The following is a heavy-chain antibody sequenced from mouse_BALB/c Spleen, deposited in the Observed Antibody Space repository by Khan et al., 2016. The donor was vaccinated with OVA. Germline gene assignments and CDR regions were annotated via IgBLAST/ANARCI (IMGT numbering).Heavy chain of an antibody. CDR2: INSNGGST. CDR1: GFTSSSYG. CDR3: ARMARTIN. V-gene: IGHV5-6-3*01. Sequence: DVKLVESGGGLVQPGGSLKLSCAASGFTSSSYGMSWVRQTPDKRLELVATINSNGGSTYYPDSVKGRFTISRDNAKNTLYLQMSSLKSEDTAMYYCARMARTINWGQGTTLTVSS. J-gene: IGHJ2*01.